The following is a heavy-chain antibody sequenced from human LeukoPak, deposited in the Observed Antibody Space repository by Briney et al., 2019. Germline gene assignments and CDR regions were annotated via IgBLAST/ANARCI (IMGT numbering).Heavy chain of an antibody. J-gene: IGHJ3*02. D-gene: IGHD3-3*01. CDR1: GGSISSYY. Sequence: KPSETLSLTCTVSGGSISSYYWSWIRQPPGKGLEWIGYIYYSGSTNYNPSLKSRVTISVDTSKNQFSLKLSSVTAADTAVYYCARQPPIFGVVIPHRAFDIWGQGTMVTVSS. CDR3: ARQPPIFGVVIPHRAFDI. CDR2: IYYSGST. V-gene: IGHV4-59*01.